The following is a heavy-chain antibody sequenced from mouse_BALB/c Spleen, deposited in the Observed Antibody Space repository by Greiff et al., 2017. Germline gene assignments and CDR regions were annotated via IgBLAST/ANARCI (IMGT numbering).Heavy chain of an antibody. V-gene: IGHV5-6-5*01. CDR3: ARGGVSTMITTDYFDY. CDR2: ISSGGST. D-gene: IGHD2-4*01. Sequence: EVHLVESGGGLVKPGGSLKLSCAASGFTFSSYAMSWVRQTPEKRLEWVASISSGGSTYYPDSVKGRFTISRDNARNILYLQMSSLRSEDTAMYYCARGGVSTMITTDYFDYWGQGTTRTVSS. CDR1: GFTFSSYA. J-gene: IGHJ2*01.